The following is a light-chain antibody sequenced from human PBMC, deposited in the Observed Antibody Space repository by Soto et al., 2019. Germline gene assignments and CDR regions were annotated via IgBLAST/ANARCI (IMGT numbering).Light chain of an antibody. J-gene: IGKJ1*01. Sequence: EIELTKSPGTLSLSPGERATLCCRASHSFSSNLAWYQQKPGQAPRLLIYGASTRATGIPARFSGSGSGTEFTLTISSLQSEDFAVYYCQQYNNWPRTFGQGTKVDIK. CDR3: QQYNNWPRT. V-gene: IGKV3-15*01. CDR2: GAS. CDR1: HSFSSN.